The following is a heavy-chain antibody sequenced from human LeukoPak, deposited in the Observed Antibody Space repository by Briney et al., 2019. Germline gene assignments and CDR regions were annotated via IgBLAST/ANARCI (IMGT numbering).Heavy chain of an antibody. Sequence: ASVKVPCKASGGTFSSYAISWVRQAPGQGLEWMGGIIPIFGTANYAQKFQGRVTITADESTSTAYMELSSLRSEDTAVYYCATDVPYDSSGYYRDDAFDIWGQGTMVTVSS. D-gene: IGHD3-22*01. CDR1: GGTFSSYA. J-gene: IGHJ3*02. CDR2: IIPIFGTA. V-gene: IGHV1-69*13. CDR3: ATDVPYDSSGYYRDDAFDI.